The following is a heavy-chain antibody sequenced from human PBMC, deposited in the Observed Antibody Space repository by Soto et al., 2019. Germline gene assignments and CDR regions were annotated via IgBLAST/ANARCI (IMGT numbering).Heavy chain of an antibody. CDR3: ARVDRDYTYYYYYYLDV. CDR1: SGSISSSNW. D-gene: IGHD4-17*01. Sequence: QVQLQESGPGLVKPSGTLSLTCAVSSGSISSSNWWSWVRQPPGKGLEWIGEIYHSGSTNYNQAHKSRVTIAVHQSKNQFSLKLSSVTAADTAVYYCARVDRDYTYYYYYYLDVWGKGTTVTVSS. V-gene: IGHV4-4*02. CDR2: IYHSGST. J-gene: IGHJ6*03.